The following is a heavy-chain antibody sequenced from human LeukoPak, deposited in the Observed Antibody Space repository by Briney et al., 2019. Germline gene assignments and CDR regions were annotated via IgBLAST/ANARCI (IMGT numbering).Heavy chain of an antibody. CDR2: INHSGST. Sequence: SETLSLTCAVYGGSFSGYYWSWIRQPPGKGLEWIGEINHSGSTNYNPSPKSRVTISVDTSKNQFSLKLSSVTAADTAVYYCARGRSSSSSDALYYYYYMDVWGKGTTVTVSS. V-gene: IGHV4-34*01. CDR1: GGSFSGYY. CDR3: ARGRSSSSSDALYYYYYMDV. D-gene: IGHD6-6*01. J-gene: IGHJ6*03.